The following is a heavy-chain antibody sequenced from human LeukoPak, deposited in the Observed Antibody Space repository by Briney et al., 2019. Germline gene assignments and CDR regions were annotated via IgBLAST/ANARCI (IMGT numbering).Heavy chain of an antibody. CDR1: GDIFSSYA. Sequence: ASVKVSCKASGDIFSSYAINRMRQAPGQGLEWMGGIIPISTTTTYAQKFQDRVTITTDRLTNTAYMELSRLTYDDTAVYYCAREGNRLDYSMGVFYFASWGQGTLVTVSS. D-gene: IGHD4-11*01. CDR3: AREGNRLDYSMGVFYFAS. J-gene: IGHJ4*02. V-gene: IGHV1-69*05. CDR2: IIPISTTT.